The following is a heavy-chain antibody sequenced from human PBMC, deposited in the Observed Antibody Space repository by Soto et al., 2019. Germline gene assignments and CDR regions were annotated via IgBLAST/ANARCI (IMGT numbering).Heavy chain of an antibody. CDR2: IATTGETT. CDR1: GFTFNTYD. J-gene: IGHJ4*01. CDR3: LRQWGG. V-gene: IGHV3-23*01. Sequence: EVHLLESGGGLVQPGGSLRLSCAASGFTFNTYDMSWVRQAPGTGLEWVSSIATTGETTFYADSVRGRFTISRDNSKNTLFLQINTLRAADTAIYYCLRQWGGWGHGTRVTVSS. D-gene: IGHD1-26*01.